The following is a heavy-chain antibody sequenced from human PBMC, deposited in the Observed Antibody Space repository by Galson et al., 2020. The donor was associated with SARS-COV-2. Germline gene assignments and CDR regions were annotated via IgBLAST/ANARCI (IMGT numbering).Heavy chain of an antibody. D-gene: IGHD6-13*01. J-gene: IGHJ2*01. CDR1: GESVTSNRAA. Sequence: SQTLSLTCAISGESVTSNRAAWNWIRQSPSRGLEWLGRTYYRSKWSNDYALSVKSRITINPDTSKNQFSLQLNSVTPEDTAVYYCVRASAGPDWYVDLWGRGTVVTVAS. CDR2: TYYRSKWSN. V-gene: IGHV6-1*01. CDR3: VRASAGPDWYVDL.